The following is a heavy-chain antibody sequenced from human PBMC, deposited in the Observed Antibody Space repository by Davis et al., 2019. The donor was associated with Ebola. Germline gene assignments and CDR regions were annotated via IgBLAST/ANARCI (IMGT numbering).Heavy chain of an antibody. CDR1: GFTFDDYA. V-gene: IGHV3-9*01. J-gene: IGHJ2*01. D-gene: IGHD1-7*01. Sequence: GGSLRLSCTASGFTFDDYAMHWVRQAPERGLDWVSGINWNSGSVDYADSVKGRFTISRDNSRNTLYLQMNSLRAEDTALYYCAKDGGNYPYWYFDLWGRGTLVTVSS. CDR2: INWNSGSV. CDR3: AKDGGNYPYWYFDL.